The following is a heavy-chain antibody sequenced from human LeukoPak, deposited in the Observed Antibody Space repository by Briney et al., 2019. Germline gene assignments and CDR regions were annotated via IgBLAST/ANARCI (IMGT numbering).Heavy chain of an antibody. CDR3: ARDHYYDSSGYTPAGDAFDI. V-gene: IGHV3-23*01. CDR2: ISGSGHNT. Sequence: GGSLRLSCAASGFTFSNYGMNWVRQAPGKGLEWVSAISGSGHNTYYADSVKGRFTISRDNSKNTLYLQMNSLRAEDTAVYYCARDHYYDSSGYTPAGDAFDIWGQGTMVTVSS. D-gene: IGHD3-22*01. CDR1: GFTFSNYG. J-gene: IGHJ3*02.